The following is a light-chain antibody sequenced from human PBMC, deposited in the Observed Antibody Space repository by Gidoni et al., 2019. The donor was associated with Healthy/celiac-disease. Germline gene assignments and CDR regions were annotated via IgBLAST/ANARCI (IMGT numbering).Light chain of an antibody. CDR1: QAISSY. CDR2: AAS. J-gene: IGKJ2*01. V-gene: IGKV1-9*01. CDR3: QQLNSYPYT. Sequence: IQLTQSPSSRAASVGDRVTITGRASQAISSYLAWYQQKPGKVPKLLIYAASTLQSGVPSRFSGSGSGTDFTLTISSLQPEDFATYYCQQLNSYPYTFXXXTKLEIK.